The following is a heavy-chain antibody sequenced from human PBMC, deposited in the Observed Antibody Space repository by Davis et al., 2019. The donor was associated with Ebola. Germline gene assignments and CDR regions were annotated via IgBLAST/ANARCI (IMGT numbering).Heavy chain of an antibody. V-gene: IGHV1-2*06. CDR1: GYTFTDYN. CDR2: VILKSGAT. Sequence: ASVKVSCKASGYTFTDYNIHWMRQAPGQGLEWLGRVILKSGATNYAQKFQGRVTMTRDTSISTVYMELSSLRHDDTADYYCARGHNYAHEYWGQGTLATVSS. J-gene: IGHJ4*02. CDR3: ARGHNYAHEY. D-gene: IGHD4-11*01.